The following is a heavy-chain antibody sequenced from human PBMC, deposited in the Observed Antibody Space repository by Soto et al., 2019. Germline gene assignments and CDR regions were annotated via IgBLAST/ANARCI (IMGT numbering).Heavy chain of an antibody. V-gene: IGHV3-23*01. D-gene: IGHD2-15*01. CDR2: INGGRGST. CDR1: AFTISSYA. Sequence: PVGSLRLSRAASAFTISSYALTWARQAPGKGLEWVSGINGGRGSTYYADSVKGRFTIARDNAMNTLYLQMNSLRAEDTAVYYCAKDAMTNCYSCYFDYWGQGTQVTVSS. J-gene: IGHJ4*02. CDR3: AKDAMTNCYSCYFDY.